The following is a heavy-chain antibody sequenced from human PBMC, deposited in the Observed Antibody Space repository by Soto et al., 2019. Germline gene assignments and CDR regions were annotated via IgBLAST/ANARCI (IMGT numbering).Heavy chain of an antibody. V-gene: IGHV1-69*12. CDR1: GGTFSSYA. CDR2: IIPLFRTP. D-gene: IGHD4-4*01. CDR3: ARDNDRLQLGGNYYYIMDV. Sequence: QVQLVQSGAAVKEPGSSVTVSCKASGGTFSSYAISWVRQAPGHGLEWMGGIIPLFRTPDYAQKFQGRGTITADEPTSRAYMELSSLRFDDTAVYYCARDNDRLQLGGNYYYIMDVWGQGTTITVSS. J-gene: IGHJ6*02.